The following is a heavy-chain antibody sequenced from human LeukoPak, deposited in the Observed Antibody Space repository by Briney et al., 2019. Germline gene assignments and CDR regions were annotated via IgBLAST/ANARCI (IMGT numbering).Heavy chain of an antibody. CDR2: LTGSGGTT. CDR3: ARAHLSSSSTDYMDV. Sequence: GGSLRLSCAASGFTFRDYGMSWVRQAPGKGLEWVSALTGSGGTTYYADSVKGRFTISRDNSKNTLSLQMNSLRPEDTAVYYCARAHLSSSSTDYMDVWGKGTTVTVSS. V-gene: IGHV3-23*01. CDR1: GFTFRDYG. D-gene: IGHD6-6*01. J-gene: IGHJ6*03.